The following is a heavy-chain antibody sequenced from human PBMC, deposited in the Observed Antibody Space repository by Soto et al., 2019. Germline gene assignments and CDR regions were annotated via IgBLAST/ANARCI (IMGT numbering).Heavy chain of an antibody. CDR1: GYTFTSYG. J-gene: IGHJ6*02. Sequence: ASVKVSCKASGYTFTSYGISWVRQAPGQGLEWMGWISAYNGNTNYAQKLQGRVTMTTDTSTSTAYMELRSLRSDDTAVYYCARTPGTIFGVVPYGMDVWGQGTTVTAP. D-gene: IGHD3-3*01. V-gene: IGHV1-18*01. CDR3: ARTPGTIFGVVPYGMDV. CDR2: ISAYNGNT.